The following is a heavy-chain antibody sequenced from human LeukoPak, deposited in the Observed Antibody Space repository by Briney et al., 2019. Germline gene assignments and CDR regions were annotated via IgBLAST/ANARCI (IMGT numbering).Heavy chain of an antibody. CDR3: ARVRITMVRGVSPGYYFDY. CDR1: GGTFSSYA. Sequence: ASVKVSCKASGGTFSSYAISWVRQAPGQGLEWMGGIIPIFGTANYAQKFQGRVTITADESTSTAYMELSSLRSEDTAVYYCARVRITMVRGVSPGYYFDYWGQGTLVTVSS. V-gene: IGHV1-69*13. CDR2: IIPIFGTA. J-gene: IGHJ4*02. D-gene: IGHD3-10*01.